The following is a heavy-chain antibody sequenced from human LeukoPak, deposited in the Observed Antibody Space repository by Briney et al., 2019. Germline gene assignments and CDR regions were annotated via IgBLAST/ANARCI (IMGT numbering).Heavy chain of an antibody. CDR1: GFTFSTYV. V-gene: IGHV3-30*18. CDR3: AKDDSSGWYYGYYYYYGMDV. D-gene: IGHD6-19*01. CDR2: ISYDGSNK. Sequence: GGSLRLSCSVSGFTFSTYVMHWVRKAPGKGLEWVAVISYDGSNKYYADSVKGRFTISRDNSKNTLYLQMNSLRAEDTAVYYCAKDDSSGWYYGYYYYYGMDVWGQGTTVTVSS. J-gene: IGHJ6*02.